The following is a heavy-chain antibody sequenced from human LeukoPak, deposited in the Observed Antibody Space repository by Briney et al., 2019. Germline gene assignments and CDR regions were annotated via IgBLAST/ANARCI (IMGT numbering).Heavy chain of an antibody. D-gene: IGHD6-13*01. CDR2: IKSKTDGGTT. J-gene: IGHJ6*03. CDR1: GFTFSNAW. CDR3: TTVAAAGTRMGYYYYMDV. Sequence: GGSLRLSCAASGFTFSNAWMSWVRQAPGKGLEWVGRIKSKTDGGTTDYAAPVKGRFTISRDDSKNTLYLQMNSLETEDTAVYYCTTVAAAGTRMGYYYYMDVWGKGTTVTISS. V-gene: IGHV3-15*01.